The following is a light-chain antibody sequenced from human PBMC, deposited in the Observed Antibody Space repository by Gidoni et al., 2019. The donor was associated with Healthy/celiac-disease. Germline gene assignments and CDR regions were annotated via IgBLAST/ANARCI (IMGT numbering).Light chain of an antibody. CDR1: QSVSSN. CDR3: QQYNNWPPVYT. J-gene: IGKJ2*01. CDR2: GAS. Sequence: EIVITQSPATLSVSPGERATLSCRASQSVSSNLAWYQQKPGQAPRLLIYGASTRANGIPARFSGSGSGTEFTLTISSLQSEDFAVYYCQQYNNWPPVYTFGQGTKLEIK. V-gene: IGKV3-15*01.